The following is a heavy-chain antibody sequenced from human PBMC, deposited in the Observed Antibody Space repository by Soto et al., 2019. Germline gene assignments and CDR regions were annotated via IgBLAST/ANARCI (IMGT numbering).Heavy chain of an antibody. V-gene: IGHV4-34*01. J-gene: IGHJ4*02. CDR1: GGSFSGYY. CDR3: ARAITRYSSRWSPVDY. CDR2: INHSGST. Sequence: QVQLQQWGAGLLKPSETLSLTCAVYGGSFSGYYWSWIRQPPGKGLEWIGEINHSGSTNYNPSLKSRVTISVDTSKNQFSLKLSSVTAPDTAVYYCARAITRYSSRWSPVDYWSQGTLVTVSS. D-gene: IGHD6-19*01.